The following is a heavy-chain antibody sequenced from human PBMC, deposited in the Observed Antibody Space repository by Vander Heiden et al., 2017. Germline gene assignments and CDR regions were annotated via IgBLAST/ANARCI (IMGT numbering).Heavy chain of an antibody. D-gene: IGHD1-26*01. Sequence: QVHLVQSGAEAQKPGASVTVSCKASGFNFNTYARHGGRQATGQRLEWMGWINTGNNNTKYSQKVQGRVTITWDTSASTVYMDLSSLRSDDTAVYYCARGWESRGGLDYWGQGTLVTVSS. CDR1: GFNFNTYA. CDR2: INTGNNNT. J-gene: IGHJ4*02. CDR3: ARGWESRGGLDY. V-gene: IGHV1-3*04.